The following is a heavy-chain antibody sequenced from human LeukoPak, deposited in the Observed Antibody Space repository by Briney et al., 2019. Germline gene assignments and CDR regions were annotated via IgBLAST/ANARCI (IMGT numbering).Heavy chain of an antibody. D-gene: IGHD6-13*01. J-gene: IGHJ4*02. Sequence: GGSLRLSCTASGFTVSSNFMTWVRQAPGKGLEWVSLIYIGGGTYYADSVKGRFTISRDNSKNTLYLQMNSLRAEDTAIYYCARDEGSSWGQGTLVTVSS. CDR3: ARDEGSS. CDR2: IYIGGGT. CDR1: GFTVSSNF. V-gene: IGHV3-66*01.